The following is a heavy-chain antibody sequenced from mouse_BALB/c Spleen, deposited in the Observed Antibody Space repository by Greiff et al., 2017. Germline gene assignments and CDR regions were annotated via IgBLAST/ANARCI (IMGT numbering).Heavy chain of an antibody. CDR3: ARGEGYYGYYWYFDV. CDR1: GFTFSSYA. J-gene: IGHJ1*01. CDR2: ISSGGST. V-gene: IGHV5-6-5*01. Sequence: EVQVVESGGGLVKPGGSLKLSCAASGFTFSSYAMSWVRQTPEKRLEWVASISSGGSTYYPDSVKGRFTISRDNARNILYLQMSSLRSEDTAMYYCARGEGYYGYYWYFDVWGAGTTVTVSS. D-gene: IGHD2-2*01.